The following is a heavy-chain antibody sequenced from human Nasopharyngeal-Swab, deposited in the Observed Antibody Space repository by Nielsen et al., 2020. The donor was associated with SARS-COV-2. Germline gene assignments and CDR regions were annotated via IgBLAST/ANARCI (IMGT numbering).Heavy chain of an antibody. J-gene: IGHJ3*02. CDR3: ARGAVDTAMVTASLHAFDI. CDR2: INHSGST. D-gene: IGHD5-18*01. V-gene: IGHV4-34*01. Sequence: SETLSLTCAVYCGSFSGSYWSWIRQPPGKGLEWIGEINHSGSTNYNPSLKSRVTISVDTSKNQFSLKLSSVTAADTAVYYCARGAVDTAMVTASLHAFDIWGQGTMVTVSS. CDR1: CGSFSGSY.